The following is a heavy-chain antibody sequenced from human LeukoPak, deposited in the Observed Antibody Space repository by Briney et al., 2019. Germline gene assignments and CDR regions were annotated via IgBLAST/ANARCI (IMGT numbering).Heavy chain of an antibody. D-gene: IGHD6-6*01. V-gene: IGHV1-18*01. J-gene: IGHJ4*02. Sequence: ASVKVSCKASGYTFTSYGISWVRQAPGQGLEWMGWISAYNGNTNYAQKLQGRVTMTTDTSTSTAYVELRSLRSDDTAVYYCARDSTQQLALDYWGQGTLVTVSS. CDR2: ISAYNGNT. CDR1: GYTFTSYG. CDR3: ARDSTQQLALDY.